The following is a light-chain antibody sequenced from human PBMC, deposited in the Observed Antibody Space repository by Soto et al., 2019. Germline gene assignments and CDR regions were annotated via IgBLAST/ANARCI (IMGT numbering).Light chain of an antibody. CDR1: QGISNY. CDR3: LQDYTYPWT. Sequence: IQMTQSPSSLSASVGDRVTITCRASQGISNYLGWYQQRPGKAPKVLIYGASNLQSGVPSRFSGSASGTDFTLTISSLQPEDFATYYCLQDYTYPWTFGQGTKVDIK. J-gene: IGKJ1*01. CDR2: GAS. V-gene: IGKV1-6*01.